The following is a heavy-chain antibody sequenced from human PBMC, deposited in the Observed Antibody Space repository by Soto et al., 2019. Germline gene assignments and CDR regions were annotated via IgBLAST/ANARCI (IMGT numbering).Heavy chain of an antibody. CDR3: ARPHGGSSGWDNWFDP. Sequence: SETLSLTCTVSGGSITGYYWSWIRQPPGKGPEWIGNIHYSGSTYYNPSLKSRVTISVDTSKNQFSLKLSSVTAADTAVYYCARPHGGSSGWDNWFDPWGQGTLVTVSS. CDR2: IHYSGST. V-gene: IGHV4-59*01. D-gene: IGHD6-25*01. J-gene: IGHJ5*02. CDR1: GGSITGYY.